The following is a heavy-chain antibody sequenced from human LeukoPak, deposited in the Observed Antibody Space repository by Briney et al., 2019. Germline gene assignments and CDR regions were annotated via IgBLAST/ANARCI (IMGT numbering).Heavy chain of an antibody. Sequence: PGGSLRLSCAASGFTFSSYWMRWVRQAPGKGLVWVSRTKSDGSGTSYADSVKGRFTISRDNAKNTLYLQMNSLRAEDTAVYYCARDRAYQLDYWGQGTLVTVSS. J-gene: IGHJ4*02. V-gene: IGHV3-74*01. CDR2: TKSDGSGT. CDR1: GFTFSSYW. D-gene: IGHD2-2*01. CDR3: ARDRAYQLDY.